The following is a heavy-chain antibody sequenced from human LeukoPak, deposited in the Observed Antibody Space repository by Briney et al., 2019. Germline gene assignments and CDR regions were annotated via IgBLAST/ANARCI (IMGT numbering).Heavy chain of an antibody. CDR1: GGSFSGYY. Sequence: PSETLSLTCAVYGGSFSGYYWSWIRQPPGKGLEWIGEINHSGSTNYNPSLKSRVTISVDTSKNQFSLKLSSVTAADTAVYYCARGIAAAQPFDYWGQGTLVTVYS. CDR3: ARGIAAAQPFDY. J-gene: IGHJ4*02. V-gene: IGHV4-34*01. D-gene: IGHD6-13*01. CDR2: INHSGST.